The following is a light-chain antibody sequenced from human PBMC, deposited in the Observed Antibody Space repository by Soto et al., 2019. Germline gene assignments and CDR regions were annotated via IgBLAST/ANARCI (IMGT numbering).Light chain of an antibody. J-gene: IGKJ1*01. CDR2: GAS. CDR3: QHYGGSQGT. V-gene: IGKV3-20*01. CDR1: QSVASSS. Sequence: IVLTQSPGTLSLSPWERATLSCRASQSVASSSIAWYQQRLGQAPRLLIYGASNRATGIPDRFSGSGSGTDFTLTFSRLDPEDFAVYYCQHYGGSQGTFGQGTKVDIK.